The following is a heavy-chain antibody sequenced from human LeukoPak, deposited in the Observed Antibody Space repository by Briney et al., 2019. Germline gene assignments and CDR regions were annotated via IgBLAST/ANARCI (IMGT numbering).Heavy chain of an antibody. Sequence: GGSLRLSCVASGFTFSSRDWMTWVRQAPGKGLEWVANIKQDGSEKNYVDSVKGRFTISRDNAKNSLYLQMNSLRAEDTAVYYCAREDNYYGSGSYQYYYYYYYMDVWGKGTTVTVSS. CDR3: AREDNYYGSGSYQYYYYYYYMDV. V-gene: IGHV3-7*01. J-gene: IGHJ6*03. D-gene: IGHD3-10*01. CDR2: IKQDGSEK. CDR1: GFTFSSRDW.